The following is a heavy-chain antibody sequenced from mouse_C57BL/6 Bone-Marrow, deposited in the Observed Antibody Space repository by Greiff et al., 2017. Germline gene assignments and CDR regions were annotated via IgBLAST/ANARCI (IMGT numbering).Heavy chain of an antibody. D-gene: IGHD4-1*01. V-gene: IGHV1-55*01. CDR3: ARSGPLGRSFDY. CDR1: GYTFTSYW. J-gene: IGHJ2*01. Sequence: QVQLQQPGAELVQPGASVKMSCKASGYTFTSYWITWVQQRPGQGLAWIGDIFPTSGRTNYNEKFKSKALLTVDTSSNTAYMQLSSLTSEDSAVFYCARSGPLGRSFDYWGQGTTLTVSS. CDR2: IFPTSGRT.